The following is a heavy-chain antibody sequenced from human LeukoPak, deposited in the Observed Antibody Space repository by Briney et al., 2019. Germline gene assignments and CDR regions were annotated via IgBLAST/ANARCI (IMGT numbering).Heavy chain of an antibody. CDR1: GGSISSSSYY. V-gene: IGHV4-39*01. D-gene: IGHD1-14*01. CDR3: ARQGNTTSLFDC. Sequence: SETLSLTCTVSGGSISSSSYYWSWIRQPPGKGLEWIGEIYHSGSTKYNPSLKSRVTMSVDTSKNQFSLKLSSVTAADTAVYYCARQGNTTSLFDCWGQGTLVTVSS. J-gene: IGHJ4*02. CDR2: IYHSGST.